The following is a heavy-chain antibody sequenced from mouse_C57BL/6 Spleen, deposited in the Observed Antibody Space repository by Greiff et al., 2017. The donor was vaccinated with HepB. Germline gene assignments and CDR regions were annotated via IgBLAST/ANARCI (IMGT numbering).Heavy chain of an antibody. D-gene: IGHD2-5*01. V-gene: IGHV3-6*01. Sequence: LKESGPGLVKPSQSLSLTCSVTGYSITSGYYWNWIRQFPGNKLEWMGYISYDGSNNYNPSLKNRISITRDTSKNQFFLKLNSVTTEDTATYYCARVLNYSNYLDYWGQGTTLTVSS. CDR1: GYSITSGYY. CDR3: ARVLNYSNYLDY. J-gene: IGHJ2*01. CDR2: ISYDGSN.